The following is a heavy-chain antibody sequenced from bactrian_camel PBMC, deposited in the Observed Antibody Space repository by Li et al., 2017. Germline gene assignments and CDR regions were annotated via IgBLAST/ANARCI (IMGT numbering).Heavy chain of an antibody. CDR3: AADRGYGLDCDDGAGY. Sequence: VQLVESGGGLVQPGGSLRLSCAASGFTFSSYGMSWVRQAPGKGLEWVSGIIRGSGGDSSYVADSVKGRFTIARDNAKNTVYLQMNSLKPEDRAVDYCAADRGYGLDCDDGAGYWGQGTQVTVS. CDR2: IIRGSGGDSS. J-gene: IGHJ6*01. V-gene: IGHV3S40*01. D-gene: IGHD3*01. CDR1: GFTFSSYG.